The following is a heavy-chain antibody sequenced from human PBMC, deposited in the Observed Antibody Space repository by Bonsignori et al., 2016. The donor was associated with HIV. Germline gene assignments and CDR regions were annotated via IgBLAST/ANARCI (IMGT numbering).Heavy chain of an antibody. J-gene: IGHJ4*02. CDR3: ARQSPFYYDSRGYPAGFFDF. CDR2: IFYTGAT. CDR1: NASVGRGGYY. D-gene: IGHD3-22*01. Sequence: QVQLQESGPGLAKPSETLSLTCSVANASVGRGGYYWSWIRQNPGKGLEWIGSIFYTGATYYNPSLESRLTFSVDRSKNQFSLNLASLTAADTAIYFCARQSPFYYDSRGYPAGFFDFWGQGILVTVSS. V-gene: IGHV4-31*03.